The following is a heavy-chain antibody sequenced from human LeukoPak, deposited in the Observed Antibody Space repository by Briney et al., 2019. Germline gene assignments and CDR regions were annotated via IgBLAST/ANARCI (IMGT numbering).Heavy chain of an antibody. V-gene: IGHV1-46*01. CDR2: INPSGGST. D-gene: IGHD2-21*02. J-gene: IGHJ5*02. Sequence: ASVKVSCKASGYTFTSYYMHWVRQAPGQGLEWMGIINPSGGSTSYAQKFQGRVTMTRDTSTSTAYMELSSLRSEDTAVYYCARADFTYCGGDCYGTNWFDPWGQGTLVTVSS. CDR1: GYTFTSYY. CDR3: ARADFTYCGGDCYGTNWFDP.